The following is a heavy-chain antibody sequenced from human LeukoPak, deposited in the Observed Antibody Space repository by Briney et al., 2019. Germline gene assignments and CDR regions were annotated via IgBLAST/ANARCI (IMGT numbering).Heavy chain of an antibody. V-gene: IGHV3-30*02. Sequence: GGSLRLPCAASGFTFSNYGMHWVRQAPGKGLEWVAFIRYDGSNKCYADSVKGRFTISRDNSKNTLYLQMNSLRAEDTAVYYCAKDGTTSTYYYFDYWGQGTLVTVSS. CDR1: GFTFSNYG. CDR3: AKDGTTSTYYYFDY. D-gene: IGHD2/OR15-2a*01. J-gene: IGHJ4*02. CDR2: IRYDGSNK.